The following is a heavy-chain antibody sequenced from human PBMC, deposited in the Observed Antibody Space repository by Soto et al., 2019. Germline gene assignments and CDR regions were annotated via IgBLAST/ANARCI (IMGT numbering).Heavy chain of an antibody. J-gene: IGHJ4*02. Sequence: GGSLRLSCAASGFTFSDYYMSWIRQAPGKGPEWVSYISSSISYTNYADSVKGRFTISRDNAKNSLYLQINSLRAEDAAVYYCAKDHHPLITMIVVDLGHWGQGTLVTVSS. V-gene: IGHV3-11*05. CDR3: AKDHHPLITMIVVDLGH. CDR2: ISSSISYT. D-gene: IGHD3-22*01. CDR1: GFTFSDYY.